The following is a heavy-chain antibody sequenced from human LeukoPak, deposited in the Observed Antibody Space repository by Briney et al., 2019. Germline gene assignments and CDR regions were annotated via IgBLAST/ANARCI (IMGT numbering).Heavy chain of an antibody. CDR2: ISAY. CDR1: GYTFTSYG. J-gene: IGHJ4*02. D-gene: IGHD3-22*01. CDR3: ARRFNHYDSSGYYEGFYFDY. V-gene: IGHV1-18*01. Sequence: ASVKVSCKASGYTFTSYGISWVRQAPGQGLEWMGWISAYAQKFQGRVTMTTDTSTSTAYMGLRSLRSDDTAVYYCARRFNHYDSSGYYEGFYFDYWGQGTLVTVSS.